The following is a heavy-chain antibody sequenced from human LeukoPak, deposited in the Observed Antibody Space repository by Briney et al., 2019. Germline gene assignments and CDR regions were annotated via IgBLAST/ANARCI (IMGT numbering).Heavy chain of an antibody. V-gene: IGHV3-9*01. CDR1: GFTFDDYA. CDR3: AKDISAAAGMPNY. Sequence: GGSLRLSCAASGFTFDDYAMHWVRQAPGRGLEWVSGISWNSGSIGYADSVKGRFTISRDNAKNSLYLQMNSLRAEDTALYYCAKDISAAAGMPNYCGQGTLVTVSS. D-gene: IGHD6-13*01. CDR2: ISWNSGSI. J-gene: IGHJ4*02.